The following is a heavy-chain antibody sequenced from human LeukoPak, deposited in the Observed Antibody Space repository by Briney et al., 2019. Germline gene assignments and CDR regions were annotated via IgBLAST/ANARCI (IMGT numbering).Heavy chain of an antibody. CDR2: IWYGGSNK. CDR3: AKEGYSSGWYYYYYMDV. V-gene: IGHV3-33*06. Sequence: GRSLRLSCAASGFTFSSYGMHWVRQAPGEGLEWVAVIWYGGSNKYYADSVKGRFTISRDNSKNTLYLQMNSLRAEDTAVYYCAKEGYSSGWYYYYYMDVWGKGTTVTVSS. J-gene: IGHJ6*03. D-gene: IGHD6-19*01. CDR1: GFTFSSYG.